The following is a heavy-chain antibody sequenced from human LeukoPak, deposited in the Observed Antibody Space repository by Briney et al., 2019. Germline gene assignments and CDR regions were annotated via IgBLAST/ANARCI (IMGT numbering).Heavy chain of an antibody. J-gene: IGHJ4*02. CDR2: IYYSGST. CDR1: GGSISSYY. V-gene: IGHV4-59*01. CDR3: ARRGYSGYDYVGHFDY. Sequence: SETLSLTCTVSGGSISSYYWSWIRQPPGKGLEWIGYIYYSGSTNYNPSLKSRVTISVDTSKNQFSLKLSSVTAADTAVYYCARRGYSGYDYVGHFDYWGQGTLVTVSS. D-gene: IGHD5-12*01.